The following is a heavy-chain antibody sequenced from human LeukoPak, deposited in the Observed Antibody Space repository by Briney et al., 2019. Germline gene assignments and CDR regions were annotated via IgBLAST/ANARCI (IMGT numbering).Heavy chain of an antibody. Sequence: PSETLSLTCTVSGGSISSYYWSWIRQPPGKGLEWIGYIYYSGSTNYNPSLKSRVTISVDTSKNQFSLKLSSVTAADTAVYYCAGTHLGYCSSTSCRPSWGQGTLVTVSS. CDR2: IYYSGST. V-gene: IGHV4-59*01. CDR3: AGTHLGYCSSTSCRPS. CDR1: GGSISSYY. D-gene: IGHD2-2*01. J-gene: IGHJ5*02.